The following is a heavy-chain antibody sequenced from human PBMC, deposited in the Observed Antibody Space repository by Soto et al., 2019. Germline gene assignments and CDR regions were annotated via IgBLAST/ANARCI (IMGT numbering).Heavy chain of an antibody. CDR1: GYTFTSYP. CDR2: INAGNGNT. V-gene: IGHV1-3*01. J-gene: IGHJ6*02. D-gene: IGHD6-13*01. Sequence: PSVKVSCQASGYTFTSYPIHWVRQAPGQSLEWMGWINAGNGNTKYSQNFQGRVTVTRDTSANTAYMELSSLRSEDTAVYYCARGEIAAAGYYYGMDVWGQGTTVTVSS. CDR3: ARGEIAAAGYYYGMDV.